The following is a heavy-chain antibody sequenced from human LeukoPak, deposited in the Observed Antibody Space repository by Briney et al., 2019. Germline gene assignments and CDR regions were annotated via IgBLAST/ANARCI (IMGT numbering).Heavy chain of an antibody. Sequence: GRSLRLSCAASGLTFSRYGLHWVRQAPGKGLEWVTVIANDGKDKKYADSVKGRFTISRDNSKSTLYLQMNSLSAEDTGVYYCAKDQQVGAAAYYFDSWGQGTLVTVSS. J-gene: IGHJ4*02. CDR2: IANDGKDK. CDR3: AKDQQVGAAAYYFDS. CDR1: GLTFSRYG. V-gene: IGHV3-30*18. D-gene: IGHD2-2*01.